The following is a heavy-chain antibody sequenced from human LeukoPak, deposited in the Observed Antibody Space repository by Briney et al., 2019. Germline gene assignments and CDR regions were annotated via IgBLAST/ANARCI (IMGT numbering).Heavy chain of an antibody. Sequence: ASVKVSCKASGYTFTGYYMHWVRQAPGQGLEWMGWINPNSGGTNYAQKFQGRVTMTRDTSISTAYMELSRLRSDDTAVYYCARTGDILTGYPYYFDYWGQGTLVTVSS. D-gene: IGHD3-9*01. CDR3: ARTGDILTGYPYYFDY. CDR2: INPNSGGT. J-gene: IGHJ4*02. V-gene: IGHV1-2*02. CDR1: GYTFTGYY.